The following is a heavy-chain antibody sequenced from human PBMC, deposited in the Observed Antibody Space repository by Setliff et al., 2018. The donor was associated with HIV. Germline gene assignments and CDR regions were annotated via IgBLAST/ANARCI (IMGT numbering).Heavy chain of an antibody. CDR3: ARSSTAGFDF. D-gene: IGHD6-19*01. CDR1: GGSFSGYY. V-gene: IGHV4-34*01. J-gene: IGHJ4*02. Sequence: SETLSLTCAVYGGSFSGYYWSWIRQPPGKGLEWIGEINHSGSTNYNPSLKSRVTISVDTSKNQFSLKLRSVTAADTAIYYCARSSTAGFDFWGQGTLVTVSS. CDR2: INHSGST.